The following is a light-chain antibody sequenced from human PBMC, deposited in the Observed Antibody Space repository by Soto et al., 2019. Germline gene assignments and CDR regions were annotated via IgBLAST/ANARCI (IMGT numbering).Light chain of an antibody. J-gene: IGKJ1*01. CDR2: DAS. V-gene: IGKV1-5*01. CDR1: QSISSW. Sequence: DIQMTQSPSTLSASVGDRVTITCRASQSISSWLAWYQQKTGKAPKLLIYDASSLESGVPARFSGSGSGTEFPLTISSLQPDDFATYYCLQYNSYSQTFGQGTKVEIK. CDR3: LQYNSYSQT.